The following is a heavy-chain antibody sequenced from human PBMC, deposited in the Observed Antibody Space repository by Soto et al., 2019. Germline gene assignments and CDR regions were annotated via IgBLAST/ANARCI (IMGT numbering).Heavy chain of an antibody. Sequence: GGSLRLSCAASGFTFSSYAMSWVRQAPGKGLEWVSAISSSGGSTYYADSVKGRFTISRDNSKNTLYLQMNSLRAEDTAVYYCAKANTPPYCSSTSCPTFFDYWGQGTLVTVSS. CDR1: GFTFSSYA. V-gene: IGHV3-23*01. CDR3: AKANTPPYCSSTSCPTFFDY. J-gene: IGHJ4*02. D-gene: IGHD2-2*01. CDR2: ISSSGGST.